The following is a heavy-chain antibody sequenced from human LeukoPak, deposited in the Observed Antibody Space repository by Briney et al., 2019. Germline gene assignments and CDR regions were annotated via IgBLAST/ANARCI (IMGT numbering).Heavy chain of an antibody. Sequence: PSETLSLTCAVYGGSFSGYYCSWIRQPPGKGLEWIGEINHSGSTNYNPSLKSRVTISVDTSKNQFSLKLSSVTAADTAVYYCARAPERIQLWSYRNAFDIWGQGTMVTVSS. CDR2: INHSGST. CDR3: ARAPERIQLWSYRNAFDI. CDR1: GGSFSGYY. J-gene: IGHJ3*02. V-gene: IGHV4-34*01. D-gene: IGHD5-18*01.